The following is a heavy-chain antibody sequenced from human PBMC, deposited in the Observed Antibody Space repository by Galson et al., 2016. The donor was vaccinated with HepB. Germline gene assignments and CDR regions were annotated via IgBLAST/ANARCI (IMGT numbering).Heavy chain of an antibody. J-gene: IGHJ4*02. V-gene: IGHV1-18*01. CDR1: GYTFTNNG. CDR2: ISAHSGNT. D-gene: IGHD6-13*01. Sequence: SVKVSCKASGYTFTNNGISWGRQAPGQGLEWMGWISAHSGNTNYAQKFQGRLTLTKDTSASTVYMELRSLRFDDTAMYYCARDRDAALDYWGQGALVTVSS. CDR3: ARDRDAALDY.